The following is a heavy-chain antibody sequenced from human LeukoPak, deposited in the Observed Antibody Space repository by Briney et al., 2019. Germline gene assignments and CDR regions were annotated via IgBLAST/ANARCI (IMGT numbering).Heavy chain of an antibody. CDR2: IYYSGST. CDR3: ARDPSAGGWFDP. D-gene: IGHD3-10*01. Sequence: SQTLSLTCTVSGGSISSGGYYWSWIRQHPGKGLEWIGYIYYSGSTYYNPSLKSRVTISVDTSKNQFSLKLSSVTAADTAVYYCARDPSAGGWFDPWGQGTLVTVSS. V-gene: IGHV4-31*03. J-gene: IGHJ5*02. CDR1: GGSISSGGYY.